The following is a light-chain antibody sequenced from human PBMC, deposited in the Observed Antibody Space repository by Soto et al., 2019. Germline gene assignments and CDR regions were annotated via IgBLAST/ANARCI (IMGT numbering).Light chain of an antibody. CDR2: DAS. V-gene: IGKV3-20*01. CDR3: QQYGSSPPIT. CDR1: QSVSSY. Sequence: EIVLTQSAVTLSLSPGERATLSCRASQSVSSYLAWYQQKPGQAPRLLIYDASNRATGIPARFSGSGSGTDFTLTISRLEPEDFAVYYCQQYGSSPPITFGQGTRLEIK. J-gene: IGKJ5*01.